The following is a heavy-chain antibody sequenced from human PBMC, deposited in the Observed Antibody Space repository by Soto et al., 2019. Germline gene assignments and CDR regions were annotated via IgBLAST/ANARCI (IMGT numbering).Heavy chain of an antibody. J-gene: IGHJ4*02. V-gene: IGHV4-34*01. CDR1: GGSFSGYY. D-gene: IGHD3-16*02. CDR3: ARAGGRIWGSYRYVFDY. Sequence: SETLSLTCAVYGGSFSGYYWSWIRQPPGKGLEWIGEINHSGSTNYNPSLKSRVTISVDTSKNQFSLKLSSVTAADTAVYYCARAGGRIWGSYRYVFDYWGQGTLVTVSS. CDR2: INHSGST.